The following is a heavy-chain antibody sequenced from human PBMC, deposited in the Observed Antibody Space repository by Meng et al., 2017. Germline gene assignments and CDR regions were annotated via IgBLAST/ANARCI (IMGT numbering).Heavy chain of an antibody. J-gene: IGHJ4*02. CDR2: IYHSGST. D-gene: IGHD6-13*01. CDR3: ARDLEQQLVPGAFDY. CDR1: GGSISSSNW. V-gene: IGHV4-4*02. Sequence: GVLRLSCAVSGGSISSSNWWSWVRQPPGKGLEWIGEIYHSGSTNYNPSLKSRVTISVDKSKNQFSLKLSSVTAADTAVYYCARDLEQQLVPGAFDYWGQGTLVTVSS.